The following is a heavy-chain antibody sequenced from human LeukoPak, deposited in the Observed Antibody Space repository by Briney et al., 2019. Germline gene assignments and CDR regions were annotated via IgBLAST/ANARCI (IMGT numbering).Heavy chain of an antibody. CDR3: AKMGNPDTILGYCSGGSCLGPVDY. Sequence: PGGSLRLSCAASGFTFSSYAMSWVRQAPGKGLEWVSAISGSGGSTYYADSVKGRFTISRDNSKNTLYLQMNSLRAEDTAVYYCAKMGNPDTILGYCSGGSCLGPVDYWGQGTLVTVSS. CDR2: ISGSGGST. CDR1: GFTFSSYA. J-gene: IGHJ4*02. V-gene: IGHV3-23*01. D-gene: IGHD2-15*01.